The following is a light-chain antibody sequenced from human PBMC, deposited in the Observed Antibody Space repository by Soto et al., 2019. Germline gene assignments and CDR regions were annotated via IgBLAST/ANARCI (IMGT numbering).Light chain of an antibody. V-gene: IGKV1-5*03. J-gene: IGKJ1*01. CDR2: QAS. CDR3: LQYQSYWT. CDR1: QSIRRQ. Sequence: DIQMTQSPSTLSASVGDRVSITCRASQSIRRQLAWYQQKPGKAPNLLIYQASNLETGVPSRFTGSGSGTEFTLTISSLQPDDLDTYSCLQYQSYWTFGQGTKVEVK.